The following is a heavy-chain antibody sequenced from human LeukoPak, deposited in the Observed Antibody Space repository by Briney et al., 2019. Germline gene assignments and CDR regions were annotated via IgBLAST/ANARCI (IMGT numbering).Heavy chain of an antibody. CDR3: ARHKEVGDYYYFDY. CDR1: GYTFTSYY. CDR2: INPSGGSI. J-gene: IGHJ4*02. Sequence: GASVKLSCTASGYTFTSYYMHWVRQAPGQGLEWMGIINPSGGSISYTQKFQGRVTMTTGTSTTTYYMELSSLRAQDAAVYYCARHKEVGDYYYFDYWGQGTLVTVSS. D-gene: IGHD2/OR15-2a*01. V-gene: IGHV1-46*01.